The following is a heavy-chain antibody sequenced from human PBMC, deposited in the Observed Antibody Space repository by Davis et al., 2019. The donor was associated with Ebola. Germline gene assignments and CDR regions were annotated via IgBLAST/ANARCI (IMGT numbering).Heavy chain of an antibody. Sequence: GSLRLSCTVSGGSISSYYWSWIRQPPGKGLEWIGYIYYSGSTNYNPSLKSRVTISVDTSKNQFSLKLSSVTAADTAVYYCARGLGDMDVWGQGTTVTVSS. D-gene: IGHD3-10*01. CDR3: ARGLGDMDV. J-gene: IGHJ6*02. CDR1: GGSISSYY. V-gene: IGHV4-59*01. CDR2: IYYSGST.